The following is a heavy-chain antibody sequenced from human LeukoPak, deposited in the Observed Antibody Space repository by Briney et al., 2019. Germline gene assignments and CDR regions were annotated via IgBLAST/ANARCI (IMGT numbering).Heavy chain of an antibody. CDR2: ISAYNGNT. J-gene: IGHJ6*03. D-gene: IGHD3-22*01. CDR1: GYTFTSYD. Sequence: ASVKVSCKASGYTFTSYDINWVRQAPGQGLEWMGWISAYNGNTNYAQKLQGRVTMTTDTSTSTAYMELRSLRSDDTAVYYCAREPHYYDSSGYPSYYYYYYMDVWGKGTTVTVSS. CDR3: AREPHYYDSSGYPSYYYYYYMDV. V-gene: IGHV1-18*01.